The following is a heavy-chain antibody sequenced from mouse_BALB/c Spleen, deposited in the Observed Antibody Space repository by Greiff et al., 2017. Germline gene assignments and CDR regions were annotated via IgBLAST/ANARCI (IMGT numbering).Heavy chain of an antibody. CDR1: GFTFSSYG. D-gene: IGHD2-14*01. Sequence: EVKLVESGGGLVQPGGSLKLSCAASGFTFSSYGMSWVRQTPDKRLELVATINSNGGSTYYPDSVKGRFTISRDNAKNTLYLQMSSLKSEDTAMYYCARGKDYRYDDAMDYWGQGTSVTVSS. CDR2: INSNGGST. J-gene: IGHJ4*01. V-gene: IGHV5-6-3*01. CDR3: ARGKDYRYDDAMDY.